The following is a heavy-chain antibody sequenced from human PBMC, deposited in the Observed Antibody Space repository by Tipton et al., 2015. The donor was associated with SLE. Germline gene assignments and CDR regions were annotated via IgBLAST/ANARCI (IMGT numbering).Heavy chain of an antibody. V-gene: IGHV4-39*07. CDR2: INYRGST. CDR1: VDSLTSSSSY. CDR3: ARGVLRTTFALRCRGGTCSNWYFDL. Sequence: TLSLTCTVSVDSLTSSSSYWGWIRQPPGKGLEWIGTINYRGSTYYNPSLQSRVTISLDTSRNRFSLKLSSVTAADTAIYYCARGVLRTTFALRCRGGTCSNWYFDLWGRGTLVTVSS. D-gene: IGHD2-15*01. J-gene: IGHJ2*01.